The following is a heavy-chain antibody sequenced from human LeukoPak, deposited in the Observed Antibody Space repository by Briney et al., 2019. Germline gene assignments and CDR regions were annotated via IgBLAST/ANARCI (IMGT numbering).Heavy chain of an antibody. CDR2: ISWDSGTI. Sequence: GGSLRLSCAASGFTFDDYAMHWVRLAPGEGLEWVSGISWDSGTIGYADSVEGRFTISRDNDNSSLYLQMNSLRAEDTAFYYCGKGYCSSPSCPIDYWGQGTLDTVSS. V-gene: IGHV3-9*01. J-gene: IGHJ4*02. D-gene: IGHD2-2*01. CDR3: GKGYCSSPSCPIDY. CDR1: GFTFDDYA.